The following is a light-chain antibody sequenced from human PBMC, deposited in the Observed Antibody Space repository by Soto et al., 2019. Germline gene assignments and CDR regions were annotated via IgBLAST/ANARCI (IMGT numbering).Light chain of an antibody. CDR2: DAS. CDR1: HDITSF. J-gene: IGKJ3*01. Sequence: DIQMTQSPSSLSASVGDRVTITCQASHDITSFLNWYQHKPGRAPKLLIYDASILEAGVQTRVSGSGSGTHFTFTISSLQPEDVATYYCQHCDYLPIFGPGTTVDFK. V-gene: IGKV1-33*01. CDR3: QHCDYLPI.